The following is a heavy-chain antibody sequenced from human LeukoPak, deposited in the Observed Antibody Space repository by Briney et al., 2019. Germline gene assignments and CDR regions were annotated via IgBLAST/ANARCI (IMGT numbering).Heavy chain of an antibody. Sequence: GASLRLSCAASGFTFSSYAMSWVRQAPGKGREWASAITVSGGSTYYADPVKGRFTISRDNSKNTLYLQMNSLRDEDTAAYYCAKIPQSQWLVTPGYYYCGMDVWGQGTTVTVSS. V-gene: IGHV3-23*01. CDR1: GFTFSSYA. CDR2: ITVSGGST. D-gene: IGHD6-19*01. CDR3: AKIPQSQWLVTPGYYYCGMDV. J-gene: IGHJ6*02.